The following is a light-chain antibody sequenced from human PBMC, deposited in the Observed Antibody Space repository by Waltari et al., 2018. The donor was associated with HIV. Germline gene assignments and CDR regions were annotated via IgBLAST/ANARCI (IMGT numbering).Light chain of an antibody. CDR3: QSTDHDGTWV. Sequence: SYELTQTPSVSVSPGQTATISRSRGALPKKYSSWYGQKPGQAPVLIIYKDIEGPSGIPERISGSRSGTGVTLTISDVQAEDEGDYYCQSTDHDGTWVFGGGTKLTVL. V-gene: IGLV3-25*03. CDR1: ALPKKY. CDR2: KDI. J-gene: IGLJ3*02.